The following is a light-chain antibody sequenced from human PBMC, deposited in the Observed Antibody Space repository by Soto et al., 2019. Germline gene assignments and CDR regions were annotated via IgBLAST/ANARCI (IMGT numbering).Light chain of an antibody. J-gene: IGKJ1*01. CDR1: QSVGSN. CDR3: QQYNNWPRT. V-gene: IGKV3-15*01. CDR2: GAP. Sequence: VLTHSPAPLSLSPGERGTLSCTASQSVGSNLAWYQQKPGQAPTLLIYGAPTRATGIPARFSGSGSGTEFTLTISSLQSEDFAVYYCQQYNNWPRTFGQGTKG.